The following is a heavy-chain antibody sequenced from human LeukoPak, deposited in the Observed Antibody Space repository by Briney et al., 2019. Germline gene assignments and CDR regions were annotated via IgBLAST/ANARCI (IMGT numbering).Heavy chain of an antibody. D-gene: IGHD3-3*01. CDR1: GFTFSRHG. V-gene: IGHV3-33*06. J-gene: IGHJ4*02. CDR3: VKEYHSRGFGAYFDY. CDR2: IYYDGSNE. Sequence: PGTSLRLSCAASGFTFSRHGMHWVRQAPGKGLEWVAVIYYDGSNEYYADSVKGRFTISRDNSRNKNTMYLQMNSLRAEDTAVYYCVKEYHSRGFGAYFDYWGQGTLVTVSS.